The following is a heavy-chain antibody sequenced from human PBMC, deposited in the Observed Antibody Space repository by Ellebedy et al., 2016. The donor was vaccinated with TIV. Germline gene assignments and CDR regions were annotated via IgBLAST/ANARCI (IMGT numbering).Heavy chain of an antibody. Sequence: AASVKVSCKASGYTFTGYYMHWVRQAPGKGLEWMGSFDPEDGEAMYAQKFQGRVTMTEDTSTDTAYMELSSLRSEDTAVFYCARGSSRDILTGFDYWGQGTLVTVSS. CDR3: ARGSSRDILTGFDY. D-gene: IGHD3-9*01. CDR1: GYTFTGYY. J-gene: IGHJ4*02. CDR2: FDPEDGEA. V-gene: IGHV1-24*01.